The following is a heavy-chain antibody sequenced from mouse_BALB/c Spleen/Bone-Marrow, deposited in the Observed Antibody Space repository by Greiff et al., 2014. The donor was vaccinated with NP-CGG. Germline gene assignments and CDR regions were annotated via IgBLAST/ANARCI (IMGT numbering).Heavy chain of an antibody. V-gene: IGHV2-6-1*01. CDR3: ARDGGYAMDY. CDR1: GFSFTSYG. CDR2: IWSDGST. J-gene: IGHJ4*01. Sequence: VQVVESGPGLVAPSQSLSITCTISGFSFTSYGVHWVRQPPGKGLEWLVVIWSDGSTTYNSDLKSRLSISKDNSKSQVFLKMNSLQTDDTAMYYCARDGGYAMDYWGQGTSVTVSS.